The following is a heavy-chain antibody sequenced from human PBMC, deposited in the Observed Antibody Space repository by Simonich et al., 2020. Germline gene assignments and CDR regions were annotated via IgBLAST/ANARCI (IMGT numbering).Heavy chain of an antibody. CDR1: GFTFSSYE. J-gene: IGHJ3*02. CDR2: ISSSGSTI. D-gene: IGHD5-12*01. V-gene: IGHV3-48*03. CDR3: AREKWLRFAFDI. Sequence: PGGSLRLSCAASGFTFSSYEMNWVRQAPGKGLEWGSYISSSGSTIYYADSGKGRFTISRDNAKNSLYLQMNSLRAEDTAVYYCAREKWLRFAFDIWGQGTMVTVSS.